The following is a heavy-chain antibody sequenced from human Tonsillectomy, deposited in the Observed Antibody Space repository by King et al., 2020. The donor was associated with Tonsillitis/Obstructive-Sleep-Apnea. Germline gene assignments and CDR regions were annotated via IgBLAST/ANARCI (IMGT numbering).Heavy chain of an antibody. D-gene: IGHD6-19*01. CDR3: LVVVAGYMDV. Sequence: VQLVESGGGLVQPGGSLKLSCAASWFTFSGSAMQWVRHADGKGLELVGRIRSKANSYVTAYAASVKGRFTISRDDSKHTAYLQMNSLKTEDTAVYYCLVVVAGYMDVWGTGTTVTVSS. CDR1: WFTFSGSA. V-gene: IGHV3-73*01. CDR2: IRSKANSYVT. J-gene: IGHJ6*03.